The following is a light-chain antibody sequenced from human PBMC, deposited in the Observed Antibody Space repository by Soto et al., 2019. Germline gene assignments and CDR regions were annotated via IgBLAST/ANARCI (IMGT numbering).Light chain of an antibody. Sequence: AIRMTQSPSSLSASTGDRVTITCRASQGISSYLAWYQQKPGKAPKLLIYAASTLQSGVPSRFSGSGSGTDFTLTISSLQPDDFATYYCQQYYGYSGTFGQGTKVDIK. J-gene: IGKJ1*01. CDR1: QGISSY. CDR2: AAS. CDR3: QQYYGYSGT. V-gene: IGKV1-8*01.